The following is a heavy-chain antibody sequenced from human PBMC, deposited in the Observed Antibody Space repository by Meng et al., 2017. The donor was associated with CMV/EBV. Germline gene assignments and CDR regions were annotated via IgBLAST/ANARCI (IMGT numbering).Heavy chain of an antibody. J-gene: IGHJ4*02. D-gene: IGHD4-23*01. CDR1: GFTFSNYE. Sequence: GGSLRLSCTASGFTFSNYEMNWVRQAPGKGLEWVSYISPTGSTTYYADSMKGRFTISSDNAKNSLYLQMNSLREEDTAVYYCARVGRWGDYWGQGTLVTVSS. CDR2: ISPTGSTT. CDR3: ARVGRWGDY. V-gene: IGHV3-48*03.